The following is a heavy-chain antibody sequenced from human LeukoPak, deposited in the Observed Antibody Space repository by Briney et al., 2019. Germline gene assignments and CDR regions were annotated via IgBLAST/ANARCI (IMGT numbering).Heavy chain of an antibody. V-gene: IGHV3-30*02. CDR2: IRYDGTDK. D-gene: IGHD5-18*01. CDR1: GFTFSNHG. Sequence: GGSLRLSCAASGFTFSNHGMHWVRQAPGKGLEWVAFIRYDGTDKYYADSVKGRFTISRDNSENTVSLQLNSLSAEDTAVYYCGKGLAYTYPYSGNMDVWGKGATVTISS. CDR3: GKGLAYTYPYSGNMDV. J-gene: IGHJ6*03.